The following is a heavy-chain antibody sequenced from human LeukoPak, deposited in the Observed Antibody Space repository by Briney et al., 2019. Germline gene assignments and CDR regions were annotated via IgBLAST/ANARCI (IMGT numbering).Heavy chain of an antibody. J-gene: IGHJ6*02. V-gene: IGHV3-30*18. Sequence: PGRSLRLSCAASGFTFSSYGMHWVRQAPGKGLEWVAVISYDGSNKYYTDSVKGRFTISRANSKNTLYLQMNSLRAEDTAVYYCAKDRGRGCSSTSCSPLSYYYYGMDVWGQGTTVTVSS. CDR2: ISYDGSNK. CDR3: AKDRGRGCSSTSCSPLSYYYYGMDV. CDR1: GFTFSSYG. D-gene: IGHD2-2*01.